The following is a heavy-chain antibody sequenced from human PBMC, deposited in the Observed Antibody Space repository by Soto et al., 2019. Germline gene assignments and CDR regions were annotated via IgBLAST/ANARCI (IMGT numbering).Heavy chain of an antibody. Sequence: EVQLVESGGGLVEPGGSLRLSCAASGFTFNNAWMSWVRQAPGKGLEWVGRIRSRADGETTDYAVPVKGRFTISRDDSKNTLSLQMNSLKTEDTAVYYCTTDTAVAKYYFDFWGQGTLVTVSS. J-gene: IGHJ4*02. V-gene: IGHV3-15*01. CDR1: GFTFNNAW. CDR2: IRSRADGETT. D-gene: IGHD5-18*01. CDR3: TTDTAVAKYYFDF.